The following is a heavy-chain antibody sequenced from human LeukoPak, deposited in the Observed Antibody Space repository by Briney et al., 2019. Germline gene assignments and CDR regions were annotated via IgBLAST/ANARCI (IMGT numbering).Heavy chain of an antibody. D-gene: IGHD2-8*01. CDR3: AREGGGYCTNGVCYTGDYFDY. J-gene: IGHJ4*02. Sequence: GSLRLSSAASGFTFSSYSMNWVRQAPGKGLEWVSYISSSSSTIYYADSVKGRFTISRDNAKNSLYLQMNSLRAEDTAVYYCAREGGGYCTNGVCYTGDYFDYWGQGTLVTVSS. V-gene: IGHV3-48*01. CDR1: GFTFSSYS. CDR2: ISSSSSTI.